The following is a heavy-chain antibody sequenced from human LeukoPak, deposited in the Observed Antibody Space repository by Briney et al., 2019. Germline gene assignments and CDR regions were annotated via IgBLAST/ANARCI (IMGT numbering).Heavy chain of an antibody. CDR3: ARDRSSWYGAYYYGMDV. J-gene: IGHJ6*02. D-gene: IGHD6-13*01. CDR1: GFTFSSYA. CDR2: ISYDGSNK. Sequence: GGSLRLSCAASGFTFSSYAMHWVRQAPGKGLEWVAVISYDGSNKYYADSVKGRFTISRDNSKNTLYLQMNSLRAEDTAVYYCARDRSSWYGAYYYGMDVWGQGTTVTVSS. V-gene: IGHV3-30*04.